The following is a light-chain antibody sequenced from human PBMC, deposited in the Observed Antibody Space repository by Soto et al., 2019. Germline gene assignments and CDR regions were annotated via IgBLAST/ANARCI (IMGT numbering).Light chain of an antibody. J-gene: IGKJ2*01. CDR1: QSVLYDSNNKNY. V-gene: IGKV4-1*01. CDR3: PEYYDTLH. CDR2: WAS. Sequence: DIVMTQSPDSLAVSLGERATINCKSSQSVLYDSNNKNYLAWYQQKPGQPPKLLIYWASTRESGVPDRFSGSGSGTDFTLTISSLQAEDVAVYYCPEYYDTLHFGQGTKLEI.